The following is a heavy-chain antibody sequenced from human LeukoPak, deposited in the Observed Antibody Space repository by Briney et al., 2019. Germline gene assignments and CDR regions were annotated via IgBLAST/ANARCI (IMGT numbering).Heavy chain of an antibody. V-gene: IGHV4-59*01. CDR1: DDSITMYY. D-gene: IGHD1-1*01. CDR3: ARGRVSSSTWYSTYYYYFYMDV. CDR2: VDHTGST. Sequence: SETLSLTCSVSDDSITMYYWTWIRQPPGKGLGWIGYVDHTGSTNFYPSLNARVSIARDTTENLFSLRLRSVTAADAAVYFCARGRVSSSTWYSTYYYYFYMDVWGKGTTVTVSS. J-gene: IGHJ6*03.